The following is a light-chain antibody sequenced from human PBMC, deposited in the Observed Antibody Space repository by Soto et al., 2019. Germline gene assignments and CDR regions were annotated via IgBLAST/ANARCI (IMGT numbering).Light chain of an antibody. J-gene: IGKJ1*01. CDR3: QQYNSYSWT. CDR1: QSVSSTY. Sequence: ETVLTQSPGTLSLSPGERAILSCRASQSVSSTYLAWYQQKPGQAPRLLIYGASSRATGIPDRFSGSGSGTEFTLTISSLQPDDFATYYCQQYNSYSWTFGQGTKVDIK. CDR2: GAS. V-gene: IGKV3-20*01.